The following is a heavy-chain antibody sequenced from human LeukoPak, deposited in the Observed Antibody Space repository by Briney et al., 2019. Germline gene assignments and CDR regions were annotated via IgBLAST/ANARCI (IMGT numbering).Heavy chain of an antibody. D-gene: IGHD6-19*01. CDR1: GFIFSNFW. J-gene: IGHJ4*02. V-gene: IGHV3-7*01. CDR2: IKQDGSEK. CDR3: ARGGQWPAY. Sequence: PGGSLRLSCAASGFIFSNFWMSWVRQAPGKGLEWVANIKQDGSEKYYVDSVKGRFTISRDNAKNSLYLEMNSLRADDTAVYYCARGGQWPAYWGQGALVIVSA.